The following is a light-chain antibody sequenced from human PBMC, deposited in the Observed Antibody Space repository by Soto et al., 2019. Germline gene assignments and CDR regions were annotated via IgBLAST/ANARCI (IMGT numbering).Light chain of an antibody. J-gene: IGKJ2*01. V-gene: IGKV3-20*01. Sequence: EIVLTQSPGTLSSSPGEGATLSCRASQSVSSSHLAWYQQKPGQAPRLLIYGASSRATGIPDRFSGSGSGTDFTLTISRLEPEDFAVYFCQQYGDSPMYTFGQGTKLEI. CDR3: QQYGDSPMYT. CDR1: QSVSSSH. CDR2: GAS.